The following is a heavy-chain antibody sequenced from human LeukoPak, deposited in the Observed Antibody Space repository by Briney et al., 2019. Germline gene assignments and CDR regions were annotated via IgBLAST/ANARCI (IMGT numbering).Heavy chain of an antibody. CDR1: GGSISSGGYY. CDR3: ARDGESYGDLELAFDI. CDR2: ICYSGST. Sequence: PSETLSLTCTVSGGSISSGGYYWSWIRQHPGKGLEWIGYICYSGSTYYNPSLKSRVTISVDTSKNQFSLKLSSVTAADTAVYYCARDGESYGDLELAFDIWGQGTMVTVSS. J-gene: IGHJ3*02. D-gene: IGHD4-17*01. V-gene: IGHV4-31*03.